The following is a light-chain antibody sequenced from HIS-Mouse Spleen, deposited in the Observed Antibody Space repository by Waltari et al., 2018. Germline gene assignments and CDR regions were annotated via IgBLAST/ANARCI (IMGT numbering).Light chain of an antibody. CDR2: HDS. CDR3: QAWDSSTDVV. Sequence: SYELTQPPSVSVSPGQTARITFSGHQLGDNYACCYQQKPGQSPELVIYHDSKRPSGLPGRFSGSNSGNTATLTISGTQAMDEADYYCQAWDSSTDVVFGGGTKLTVL. CDR1: QLGDNY. V-gene: IGLV3-1*01. J-gene: IGLJ2*01.